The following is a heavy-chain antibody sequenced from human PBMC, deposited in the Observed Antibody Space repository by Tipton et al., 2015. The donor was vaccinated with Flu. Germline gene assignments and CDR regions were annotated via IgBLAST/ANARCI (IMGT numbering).Heavy chain of an antibody. Sequence: TLSLTCSVSGDAIRSGYLWAWIRQPPGRGLEWIGNIFRTGSTYLNPSLKGRVAISVDTSKSQFSLKLTSVTAADTAVYYCATTTYYYGSGSHDYWGQGTLVTVSS. D-gene: IGHD3-10*01. V-gene: IGHV4-38-2*01. CDR3: ATTTYYYGSGSHDY. CDR2: IFRTGST. CDR1: GDAIRSGYL. J-gene: IGHJ4*02.